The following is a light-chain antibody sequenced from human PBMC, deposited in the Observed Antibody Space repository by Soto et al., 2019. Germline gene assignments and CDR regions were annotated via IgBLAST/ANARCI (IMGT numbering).Light chain of an antibody. Sequence: DIQITQSPSTLSASVGDSVTITCRASQSISNYLNWYQQKPGKAPKLLIFAASSLQSGVPSRISGSGSGTDFTLTISSLQPEDFSTYYCQQSYSTPETFGQGTKVDIK. V-gene: IGKV1-39*01. CDR2: AAS. CDR1: QSISNY. CDR3: QQSYSTPET. J-gene: IGKJ1*01.